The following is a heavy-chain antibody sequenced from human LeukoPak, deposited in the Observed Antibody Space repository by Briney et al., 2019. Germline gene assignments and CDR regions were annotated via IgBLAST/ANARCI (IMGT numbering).Heavy chain of an antibody. V-gene: IGHV4-59*01. Sequence: SETLSLTCTVSGGSISSYYWTWIRQPPGEGLEWIGYIHYSGSSRYHPSLNSRVTMSVDTSKSQFSLKLASVTAADTAVYYCARGRRTAVVTDFDYWGQGILVTVSS. CDR3: ARGRRTAVVTDFDY. CDR1: GGSISSYY. J-gene: IGHJ4*02. D-gene: IGHD2-21*02. CDR2: IHYSGSS.